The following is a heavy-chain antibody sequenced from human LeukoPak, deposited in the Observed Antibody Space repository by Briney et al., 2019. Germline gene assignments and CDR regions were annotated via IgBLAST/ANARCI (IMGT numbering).Heavy chain of an antibody. J-gene: IGHJ4*02. CDR1: GFTFNQHS. V-gene: IGHV3-11*01. D-gene: IGHD2-8*01. CDR3: ARASSLIGGFDS. Sequence: PGGSLRLSCAASGFTFNQHSMSWIRQAPGKGLEWLSYISQNGGAVHYADSVEGRFTISRDNAKNSLNLQMNGLTTDDTAVYFCARASSLIGGFDSWGRGTLVTVSS. CDR2: ISQNGGAV.